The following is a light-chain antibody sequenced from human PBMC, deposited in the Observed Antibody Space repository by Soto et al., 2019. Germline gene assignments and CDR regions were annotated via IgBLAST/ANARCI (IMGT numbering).Light chain of an antibody. J-gene: IGKJ1*01. CDR1: QSVGSN. CDR2: GAS. V-gene: IGKV3-15*01. Sequence: EIVMTQSPATLSVSPGESATLSCRASQSVGSNLAWYQQKVGQAPRLLIYGASSRATGVPARFSGSGSGTEFTLTISILQSEDFASYYCQQYKVWFGTFGQGTKVEIQ. CDR3: QQYKVWFGT.